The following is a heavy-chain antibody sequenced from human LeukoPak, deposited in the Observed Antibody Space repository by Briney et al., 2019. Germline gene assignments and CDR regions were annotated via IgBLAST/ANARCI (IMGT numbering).Heavy chain of an antibody. J-gene: IGHJ4*02. CDR2: MNPNSGNT. D-gene: IGHD6-19*01. Sequence: ASVKVSCKASGYTFTSYDINWVRQATGQGLEWMGWMNPNSGNTGYAQKFQGRVTMTRNTSISTAYMELSSLRSEDTAVYYCARQWLPNGYFDYWGQGTLVTVSS. CDR1: GYTFTSYD. CDR3: ARQWLPNGYFDY. V-gene: IGHV1-8*01.